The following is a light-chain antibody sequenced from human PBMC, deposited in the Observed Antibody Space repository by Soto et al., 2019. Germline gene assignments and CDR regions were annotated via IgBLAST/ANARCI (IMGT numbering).Light chain of an antibody. CDR2: AAS. Sequence: DIEMTQSPSSLSASVGDRVTITCRASQGISNYLAWYQQRPGQVPKLLIYAASTLQSGVPSRFSGSGSGTDFTLTISSLQPEDVATYYCQKYDSAPWTFGQGTAVEIK. CDR1: QGISNY. CDR3: QKYDSAPWT. V-gene: IGKV1-27*01. J-gene: IGKJ1*01.